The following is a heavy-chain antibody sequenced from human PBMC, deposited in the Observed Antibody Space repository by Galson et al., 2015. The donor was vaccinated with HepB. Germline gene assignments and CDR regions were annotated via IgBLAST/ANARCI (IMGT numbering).Heavy chain of an antibody. Sequence: LRLSCAASKFTFSSYWMTWVRQAPGKGLEWVASLKQDGSEKYYLDSVKGRFTVSRDNTKNSLYLQMDSLRVDDTAVYYCARDHDPSARPLWYFDLWGRGTLVTVSS. CDR1: KFTFSSYW. D-gene: IGHD1-1*01. V-gene: IGHV3-7*01. CDR2: LKQDGSEK. J-gene: IGHJ2*01. CDR3: ARDHDPSARPLWYFDL.